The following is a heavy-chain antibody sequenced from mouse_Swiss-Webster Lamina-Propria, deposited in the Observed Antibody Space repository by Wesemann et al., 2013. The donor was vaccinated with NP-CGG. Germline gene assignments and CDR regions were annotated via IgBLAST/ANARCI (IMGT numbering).Heavy chain of an antibody. J-gene: IGHJ3*01. V-gene: IGHV5-12-1*01. CDR2: ISSGGGST. D-gene: IGHD1-1*01. CDR3: ARHHYGSSYD. Sequence: LEWVAYISSGGGSTYYPDTVKGRFTISRDNAKNTLYLQMSSLKSEDTAMYYCARHHYGSSYDWGQGTLVTVSA.